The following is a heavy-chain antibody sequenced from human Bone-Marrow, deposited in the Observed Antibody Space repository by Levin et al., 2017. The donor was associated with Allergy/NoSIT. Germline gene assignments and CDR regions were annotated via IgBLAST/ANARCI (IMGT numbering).Heavy chain of an antibody. V-gene: IGHV3-53*01. Sequence: GGSLRLSCAASGFTVSSDYMSWVRQAPGKGLEWVTVIYSGGSTYYADSVKGRFTISRDNSKNTLYLQVNSLRAEDTAVYYCARDLWFRELNAYWGQGTLVTVSS. CDR3: ARDLWFRELNAY. CDR1: GFTVSSDY. J-gene: IGHJ4*02. D-gene: IGHD3-10*01. CDR2: IYSGGST.